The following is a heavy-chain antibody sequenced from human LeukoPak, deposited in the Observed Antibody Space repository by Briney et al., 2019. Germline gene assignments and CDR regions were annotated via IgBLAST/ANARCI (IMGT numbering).Heavy chain of an antibody. J-gene: IGHJ3*02. CDR2: ISAYNGNT. Sequence: GASVKVSCKASGYTFTSYGISWVRQAPGQGLEWMGWISAYNGNTNYAQKLQGRVTMTTDTSTSTAYMELRSLRSDDTAVYYCARTSPVMTTVTTLGTIYAFDIWGQGTMVTVSS. CDR1: GYTFTSYG. D-gene: IGHD4-17*01. CDR3: ARTSPVMTTVTTLGTIYAFDI. V-gene: IGHV1-18*01.